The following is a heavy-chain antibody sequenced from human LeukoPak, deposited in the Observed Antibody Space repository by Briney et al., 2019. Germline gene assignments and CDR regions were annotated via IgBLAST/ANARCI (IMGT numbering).Heavy chain of an antibody. D-gene: IGHD3-10*01. V-gene: IGHV1-69*05. CDR1: GGTFSSYA. Sequence: ASVKVSCKASGGTFSSYAISWVRQAPGQGLEWMGGIIPIFGTANYAQKFQGRVTITTDESTSTAYMELSSLRSEDTAVYYCARDPGGWFDPWGQGTLVTVSS. J-gene: IGHJ5*02. CDR2: IIPIFGTA. CDR3: ARDPGGWFDP.